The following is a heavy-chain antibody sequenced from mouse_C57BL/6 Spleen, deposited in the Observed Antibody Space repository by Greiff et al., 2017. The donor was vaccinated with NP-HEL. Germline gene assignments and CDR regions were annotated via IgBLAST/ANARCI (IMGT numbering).Heavy chain of an antibody. CDR3: ARSAYYSNYGFAY. CDR2: IDPSDSYT. D-gene: IGHD2-5*01. V-gene: IGHV1-69*01. CDR1: GYTFTSYW. J-gene: IGHJ3*01. Sequence: QVQLKQPGAELVMPGASVKLSCKASGYTFTSYWMHWVKQRPGQGLEWIGEIDPSDSYTNYNQKFKGKSTLTVDKSSSTAYMQLSSLTSEDSAVYYCARSAYYSNYGFAYWGQGTLVTVSA.